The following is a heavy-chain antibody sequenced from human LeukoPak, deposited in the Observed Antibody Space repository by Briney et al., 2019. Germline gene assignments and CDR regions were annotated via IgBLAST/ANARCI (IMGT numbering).Heavy chain of an antibody. CDR3: ARDGIVATIPFDY. J-gene: IGHJ4*02. V-gene: IGHV1-2*02. CDR2: IKPSSGGT. D-gene: IGHD5-12*01. Sequence: ASVKVSCKASGYTFTGYYMHWVRQAPGQGLEWMGWIKPSSGGTNYAQKFQGRVTMTRDTSISTAYMELSRLRSDDTAVYYCARDGIVATIPFDYWGQGTLVTVSS. CDR1: GYTFTGYY.